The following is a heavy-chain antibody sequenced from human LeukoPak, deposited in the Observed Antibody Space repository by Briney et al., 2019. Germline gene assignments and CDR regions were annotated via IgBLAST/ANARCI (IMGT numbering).Heavy chain of an antibody. CDR3: AKDTSYDFWSGYYYYFDY. Sequence: PGGSLRLSCAASGFTFSSYAMSWVRQAPGKGLEWVSAISGSGGSTYYADSVKGRFTISRDNSKNTLYLQMNSLRAEDTAVYYCAKDTSYDFWSGYYYYFDYWGQGTLVTVSS. J-gene: IGHJ4*02. CDR2: ISGSGGST. D-gene: IGHD3-3*01. CDR1: GFTFSSYA. V-gene: IGHV3-23*01.